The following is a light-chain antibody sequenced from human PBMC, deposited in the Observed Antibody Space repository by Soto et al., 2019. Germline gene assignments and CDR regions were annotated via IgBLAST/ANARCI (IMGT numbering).Light chain of an antibody. CDR1: QIVSVY. CDR2: DAS. J-gene: IGKJ1*01. CDR3: QQYLDWPRT. Sequence: EIVLTQAPGTLSLSPGERATLSCRASQIVSVYRPGQAPRLLMFDASSRATGIPARFSGSGSGTDLTLTISNLEPEDFAVYYCQQYLDWPRTFGKGTKVDIK. V-gene: IGKV3-11*01.